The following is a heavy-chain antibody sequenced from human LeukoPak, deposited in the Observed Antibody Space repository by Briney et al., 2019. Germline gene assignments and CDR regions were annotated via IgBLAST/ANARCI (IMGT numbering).Heavy chain of an antibody. CDR2: IIPIFGTA. V-gene: IGHV1-69*05. CDR1: GYTFTSYY. CDR3: ARDGDSEGFDY. D-gene: IGHD1-14*01. Sequence: SVKVSCKASGYTFTSYYMHWVRQAPGQGLEWMGGIIPIFGTANYAQKFQGRVTITTDESTSTAYMELSSLRSEDTAVYYCARDGDSEGFDYWGQGTLVTVSS. J-gene: IGHJ4*02.